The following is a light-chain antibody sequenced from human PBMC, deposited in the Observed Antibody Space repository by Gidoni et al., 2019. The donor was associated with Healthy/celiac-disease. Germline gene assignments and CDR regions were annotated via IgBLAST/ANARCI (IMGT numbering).Light chain of an antibody. J-gene: IGLJ2*01. Sequence: HSLLTQPPSSSGTPGQSVTISCSGSSSNIGSNTVNWYQQLPGTAPKLLIYSNNQRPSGVPERFSGSKSGTSASLAISGLQSEDEADYYCAAWDDSLNGPGVVFGGGTKLTVL. CDR2: SNN. V-gene: IGLV1-44*01. CDR1: SSNIGSNT. CDR3: AAWDDSLNGPGVV.